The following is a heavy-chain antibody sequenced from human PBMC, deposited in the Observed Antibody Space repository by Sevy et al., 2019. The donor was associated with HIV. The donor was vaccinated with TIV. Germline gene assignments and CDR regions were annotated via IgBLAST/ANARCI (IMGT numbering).Heavy chain of an antibody. CDR3: ARDNSRYWTAMAAGGAFDI. D-gene: IGHD5-18*01. Sequence: GGSLRLSCAASGFTFSSYAMHWVRQAPGKGLEWVAVISYDGSNKYYADSVKGRFTISRDNSKNTLYLQMNSLRAEDTAVYYCARDNSRYWTAMAAGGAFDIWGQGTMVTVSS. V-gene: IGHV3-30-3*01. CDR1: GFTFSSYA. CDR2: ISYDGSNK. J-gene: IGHJ3*02.